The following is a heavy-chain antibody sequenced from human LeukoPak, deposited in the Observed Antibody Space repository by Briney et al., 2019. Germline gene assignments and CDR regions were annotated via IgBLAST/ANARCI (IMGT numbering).Heavy chain of an antibody. CDR3: ARDLYGDYSFDY. J-gene: IGHJ4*02. V-gene: IGHV3-48*02. Sequence: GGSLRLSCEASGFTFTTYSMNWVRQAPGKGLEWVSYISGSTSTIKYADSVMGRFTISRDNAKNSLYLQMNSLRDEDTAVYYCARDLYGDYSFDYWGQGTLVTVSS. CDR2: ISGSTSTI. CDR1: GFTFTTYS. D-gene: IGHD4-17*01.